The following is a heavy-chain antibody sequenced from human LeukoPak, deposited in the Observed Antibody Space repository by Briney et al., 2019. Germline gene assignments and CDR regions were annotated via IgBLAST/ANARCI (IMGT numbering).Heavy chain of an antibody. CDR1: GFTFSSFG. V-gene: IGHV3-23*01. CDR3: VKLLGYCSSTSCLGVY. CDR2: IGSSGATT. Sequence: GGTLRLSCAAFGFTFSSFGMSWVRQAPRKGLEWVSSIGSSGATTYYADSVNGRFTISRDNSKNTLYLHMNSLRAEDTAVYYWVKLLGYCSSTSCLGVYWGQGTLVTVSS. D-gene: IGHD2-2*01. J-gene: IGHJ4*02.